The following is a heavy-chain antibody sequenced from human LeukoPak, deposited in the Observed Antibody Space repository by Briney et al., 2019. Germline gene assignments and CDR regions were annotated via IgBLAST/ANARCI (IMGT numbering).Heavy chain of an antibody. CDR3: TTEVYGGNSVGFDY. V-gene: IGHV3-15*01. D-gene: IGHD4-23*01. CDR1: GFTFSNAW. J-gene: IGHJ4*02. Sequence: GGSLRLSCAASGFTFSNAWMSRVRQAPGKGPEWVGRIKSKTDGGTTDYAAPVKGRFTISRDDTKNTLYLQMNSLKTEDTAVYYCTTEVYGGNSVGFDYWGQGTLVTVSS. CDR2: IKSKTDGGTT.